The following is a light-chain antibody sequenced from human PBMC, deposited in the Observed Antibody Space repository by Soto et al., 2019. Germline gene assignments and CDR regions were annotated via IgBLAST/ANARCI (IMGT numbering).Light chain of an antibody. Sequence: PGERVTLSCRASQSVSSSYLTWYQQKPGQAPRLLIYSASTRATSIPARFSGSGSGTDFTLTISSLQPEDFAVYYCQQDYNLPGTFGQGTKLEIK. CDR1: QSVSSSY. CDR3: QQDYNLPGT. CDR2: SAS. J-gene: IGKJ2*01. V-gene: IGKV3D-7*01.